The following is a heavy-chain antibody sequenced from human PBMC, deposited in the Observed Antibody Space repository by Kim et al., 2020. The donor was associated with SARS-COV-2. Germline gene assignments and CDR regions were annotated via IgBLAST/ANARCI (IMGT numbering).Heavy chain of an antibody. V-gene: IGHV6-1*01. Sequence: DYAGSVKSRITINADTSKNQLSLQLNSVSPEDTAVYYCARDTPGQKAYDIWGQGTMVTVSS. CDR3: ARDTPGQKAYDI. J-gene: IGHJ3*02.